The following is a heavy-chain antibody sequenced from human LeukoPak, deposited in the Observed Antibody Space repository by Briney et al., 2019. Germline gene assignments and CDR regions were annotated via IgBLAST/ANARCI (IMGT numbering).Heavy chain of an antibody. CDR1: GFTFSDYY. D-gene: IGHD4-23*01. J-gene: IGHJ3*02. V-gene: IGHV3-11*01. CDR3: ARITYGDNHFDI. Sequence: GGSLRLSCAASGFTFSDYYMSWIRQAPGKGLEWVSYISSTGGTIYYADSVKGRFTISRDNAKNSLYLQMNSLRVEDTAVYYCARITYGDNHFDIWGQGTMVTVSS. CDR2: ISSTGGTI.